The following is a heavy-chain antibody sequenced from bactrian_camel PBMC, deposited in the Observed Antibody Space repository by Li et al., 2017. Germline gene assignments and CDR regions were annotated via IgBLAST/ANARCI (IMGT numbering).Heavy chain of an antibody. J-gene: IGHJ4*01. CDR1: GFSTSSYY. CDR3: WSRAG. V-gene: IGHV3-2*01. CDR2: IYRDGWSS. Sequence: HVQLVESGGDLVQAGGSLRLSCVASGFSTSSYYMSWVRQAPGKGLEWVSSIYRDGWSSYYADSVKGRFTISRDSAKNTVYLQMNSLNSEDTALYYCWSRAGWGQGTQVTVS.